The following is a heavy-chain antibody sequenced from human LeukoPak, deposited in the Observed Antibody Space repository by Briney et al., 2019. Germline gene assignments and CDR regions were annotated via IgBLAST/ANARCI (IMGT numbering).Heavy chain of an antibody. D-gene: IGHD6-13*01. Sequence: GGSLRLSCAASGFTFSSYAMSWVRQAPGKGLEWVSAISGSGDSTYYAGSVQGRFTISGDNSKNTLYLQMNSLRAEDTAIYYCAKVGSSWYFTYWGQGTLATVSS. CDR2: ISGSGDST. CDR1: GFTFSSYA. V-gene: IGHV3-23*01. CDR3: AKVGSSWYFTY. J-gene: IGHJ4*02.